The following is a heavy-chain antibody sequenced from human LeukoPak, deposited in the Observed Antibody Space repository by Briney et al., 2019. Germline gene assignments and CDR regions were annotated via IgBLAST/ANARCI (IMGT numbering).Heavy chain of an antibody. D-gene: IGHD3-10*01. V-gene: IGHV1-2*02. Sequence: ASVKVSCKASGYTFTGYYMHWVRQAPGQGLEWMGWINPNSGGTNYAQKFQGRVTMTRDTSISTAYMELSRLRSDDTAVYYCARVYYGSGSYYNYWGQGNPGHRLL. CDR1: GYTFTGYY. CDR3: ARVYYGSGSYYNY. J-gene: IGHJ4*02. CDR2: INPNSGGT.